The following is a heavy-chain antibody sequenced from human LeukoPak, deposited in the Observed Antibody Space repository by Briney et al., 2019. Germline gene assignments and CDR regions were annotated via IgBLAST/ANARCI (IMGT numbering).Heavy chain of an antibody. D-gene: IGHD3-10*01. CDR2: VHYSGSA. J-gene: IGHJ4*02. CDR3: ARGQWFRAF. Sequence: SETLSLTCTVSGGFISSHYWSWIRQPPGRGLEWIGEVHYSGSATYNPSLKSRVTISVDTSINQFSLKMNSVTAADTAVYYCARGQWFRAFWSRGTPVTVSS. V-gene: IGHV4-59*11. CDR1: GGFISSHY.